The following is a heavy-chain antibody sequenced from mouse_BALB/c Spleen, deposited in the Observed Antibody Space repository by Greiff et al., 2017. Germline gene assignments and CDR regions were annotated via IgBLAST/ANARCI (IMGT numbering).Heavy chain of an antibody. D-gene: IGHD1-1*01. CDR2: ISYSGST. V-gene: IGHV3-2*02. J-gene: IGHJ2*01. Sequence: EVQLQQSGPGLVKPSQSLSLTCTVTGYSITSDYAWNWIRQFPGNKLEWMGYISYSGSTSYNPSLKSRISITRDTSKNQFFLQLNSVTTEDTATYYCARSDYYGFDYWGQGTTLTVSS. CDR3: ARSDYYGFDY. CDR1: GYSITSDYA.